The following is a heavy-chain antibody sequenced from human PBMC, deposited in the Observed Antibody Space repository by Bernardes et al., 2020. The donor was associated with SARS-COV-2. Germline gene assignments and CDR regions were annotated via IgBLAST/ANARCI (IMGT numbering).Heavy chain of an antibody. CDR1: GFTFDDYA. V-gene: IGHV3-9*01. J-gene: IGHJ6*02. Sequence: GGSLRLSCAASGFTFDDYAMHWVRQAPGKGLEWVSGISWNSGSIGYADSVKGRFTISRDNAKNSLYLQMNSLRAEDTALYYCAKDRDYTGGDGMDVWGQGTTVTVSS. D-gene: IGHD3-16*01. CDR2: ISWNSGSI. CDR3: AKDRDYTGGDGMDV.